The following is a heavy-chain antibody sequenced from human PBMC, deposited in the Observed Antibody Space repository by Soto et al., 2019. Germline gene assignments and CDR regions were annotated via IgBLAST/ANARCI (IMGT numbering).Heavy chain of an antibody. J-gene: IGHJ6*02. CDR3: ARDFSEKGYYYYGMDV. CDR1: GFTFSSYG. CDR2: IWYDGSNK. Sequence: QVQLVESGGGVVQPGRSLRLSCAASGFTFSSYGMHWVRQAPGKGLEWVAVIWYDGSNKYYADSVKCRFTISRDNSKNTLYLQMNSLRAEDTAVYYCARDFSEKGYYYYGMDVWGQGTTVTVSS. V-gene: IGHV3-33*01.